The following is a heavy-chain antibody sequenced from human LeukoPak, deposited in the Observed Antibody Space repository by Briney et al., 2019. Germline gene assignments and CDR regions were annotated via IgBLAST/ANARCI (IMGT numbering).Heavy chain of an antibody. Sequence: PSVTLSLTCTVSGGSISSSSYYWGWIRQPPGKGLEWIGSIHYSGSTYYNPSLKSRVTISVDTSKNQFSLKLSSVTAADTAVYYCASPSGYGFYYSDYWGQGTLVTVSS. V-gene: IGHV4-39*01. J-gene: IGHJ4*02. CDR2: IHYSGST. D-gene: IGHD5-18*01. CDR1: GGSISSSSYY. CDR3: ASPSGYGFYYSDY.